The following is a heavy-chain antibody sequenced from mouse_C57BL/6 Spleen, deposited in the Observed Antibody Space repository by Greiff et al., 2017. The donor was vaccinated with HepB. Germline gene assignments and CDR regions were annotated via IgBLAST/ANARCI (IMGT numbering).Heavy chain of an antibody. D-gene: IGHD1-1*01. V-gene: IGHV5-17*01. CDR3: ARATTVVAPFDY. CDR1: GFTFSDYG. CDR2: ISSGSSTI. Sequence: EVQGVESGGGLVKPGGSLKLSCAASGFTFSDYGMHWVRQAPVTGLEWVAYISSGSSTISYADTVKGRFTISRDNAQNTLFLQMTSWRSEDTAMYYCARATTVVAPFDYWGQGTTLTVSS. J-gene: IGHJ2*01.